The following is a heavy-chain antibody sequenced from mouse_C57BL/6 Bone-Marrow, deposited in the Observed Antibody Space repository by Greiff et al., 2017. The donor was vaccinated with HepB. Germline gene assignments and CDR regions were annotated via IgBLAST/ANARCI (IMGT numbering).Heavy chain of an antibody. CDR1: GFTFSDFY. J-gene: IGHJ4*01. V-gene: IGHV7-1*01. Sequence: EVQRVESGGGLVQSGRSLRLSCATSGFTFSDFYMEWVRQAPGKGLEWIAASRNKANDYTTEYSASVKGRFIVSRDTSQSILYLQMNALRAEDTAIYYCARAPIYDGYYMDYWGQGTSVTVSS. CDR2: SRNKANDYTT. CDR3: ARAPIYDGYYMDY. D-gene: IGHD2-3*01.